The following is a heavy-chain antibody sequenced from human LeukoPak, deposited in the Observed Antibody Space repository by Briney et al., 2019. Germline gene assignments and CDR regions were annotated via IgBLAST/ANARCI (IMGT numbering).Heavy chain of an antibody. CDR3: AKVSSIAALGDY. Sequence: PGGSLRLSCAASVFTFSSYAMSWVRQAPGRGLECVSAISGSGGSTYYADSVKGRFTISRDNSKNTLYLQMNSLRAEDTAVYYCAKVSSIAALGDYWGQGTLVTVSS. J-gene: IGHJ4*02. CDR1: VFTFSSYA. V-gene: IGHV3-23*01. D-gene: IGHD6-6*01. CDR2: ISGSGGST.